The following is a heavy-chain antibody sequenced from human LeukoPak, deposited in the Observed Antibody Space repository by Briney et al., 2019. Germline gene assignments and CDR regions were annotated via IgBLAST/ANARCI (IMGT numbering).Heavy chain of an antibody. CDR2: ISGSGGST. J-gene: IGHJ4*02. D-gene: IGHD3-22*01. V-gene: IGHV3-23*01. Sequence: GGSLRLSCAASGFTFSSYVMSWVRQAPGKGLEWVSAISGSGGSTNYADSVKGRFTISRDNSKNTLYLQMNSLRAEDTAVYYCAKDSLYSYDSSGYYPDYFDYWGQGTLVTVSS. CDR1: GFTFSSYV. CDR3: AKDSLYSYDSSGYYPDYFDY.